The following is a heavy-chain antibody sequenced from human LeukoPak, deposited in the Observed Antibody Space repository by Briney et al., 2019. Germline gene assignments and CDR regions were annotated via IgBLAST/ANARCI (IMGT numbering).Heavy chain of an antibody. CDR2: IGAEGDT. CDR3: VKSATVTTPRGRFDV. Sequence: PGGSLRLSCAASGFTFSTYAMSWVRQAPGKGLQWVAFIGAEGDTSYAESVKGRFTVSRDNYRNTIYLHLNSLTGDDTATYYCVKSATVTTPRGRFDVWGQGTMVTVSS. V-gene: IGHV3-23*01. D-gene: IGHD4-17*01. CDR1: GFTFSTYA. J-gene: IGHJ3*01.